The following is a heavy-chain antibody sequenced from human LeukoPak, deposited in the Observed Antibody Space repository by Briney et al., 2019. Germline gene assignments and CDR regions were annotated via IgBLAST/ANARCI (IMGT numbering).Heavy chain of an antibody. CDR1: GFTVSSNY. CDR3: AREYCGGDCYLDY. V-gene: IGHV3-53*04. CDR2: IYSGGGT. D-gene: IGHD2-21*02. J-gene: IGHJ4*02. Sequence: GGSLRLSCAASGFTVSSNYMSWVRQAPGKGLEWVSVIYSGGGTYYADSVKGRFTISRHNSKNTLYLQMNSLRAEDTAVYYCAREYCGGDCYLDYWGQGTLVTVSS.